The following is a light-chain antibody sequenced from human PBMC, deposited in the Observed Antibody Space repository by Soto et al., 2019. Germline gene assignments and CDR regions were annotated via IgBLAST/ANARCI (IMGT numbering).Light chain of an antibody. Sequence: DIPMTQSPSSLSASVGDRVTITCRASQGIRNDLAWYQQKPGKATKRLIYAASSLQSGVPSRFSGSGSGTEFTLTIDSLQPEDFATYYCLQHSGFPFTFGPGTKVLIK. J-gene: IGKJ3*01. CDR2: AAS. V-gene: IGKV1-17*01. CDR3: LQHSGFPFT. CDR1: QGIRND.